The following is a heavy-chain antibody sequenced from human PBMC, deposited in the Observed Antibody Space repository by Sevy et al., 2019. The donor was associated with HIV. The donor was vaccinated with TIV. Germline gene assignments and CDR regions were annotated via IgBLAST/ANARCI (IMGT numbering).Heavy chain of an antibody. V-gene: IGHV3-30*04. CDR3: ARALSRAGATTIDY. CDR2: ISYDGSNK. D-gene: IGHD1-26*01. CDR1: GFTFSSYA. Sequence: GGSLRLSCAASGFTFSSYAMHWVRQAPGKGLEWVAVISYDGSNKYYSDSVKGRFTISRDNSKNTLYLQMNSLRAEDTAVYYCARALSRAGATTIDYWGHGTLVTVSS. J-gene: IGHJ4*01.